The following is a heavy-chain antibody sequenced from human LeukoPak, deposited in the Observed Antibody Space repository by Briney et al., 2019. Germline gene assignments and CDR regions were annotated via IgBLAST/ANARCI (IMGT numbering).Heavy chain of an antibody. V-gene: IGHV4-61*02. CDR2: IYTSGST. Sequence: SETLPLTCTVSGGSISSGSYYWSWIRQPAGKGLEWIGRIYTSGSTNYNPSLKSRVTISVDTSKNRFSLKLSSVTAADTAVYYCARDLGGANWFDPWGQGTLVTVSS. CDR3: ARDLGGANWFDP. D-gene: IGHD3-16*01. J-gene: IGHJ5*02. CDR1: GGSISSGSYY.